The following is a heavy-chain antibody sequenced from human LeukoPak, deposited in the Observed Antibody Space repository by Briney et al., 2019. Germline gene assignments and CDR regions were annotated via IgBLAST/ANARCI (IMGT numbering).Heavy chain of an antibody. CDR2: ISSSGSTT. CDR1: GFTLSSYE. J-gene: IGHJ6*02. Sequence: GGSLRLSCAASGFTLSSYEMNWVRQAPGKGLEWVSYISSSGSTTYYADSVKGRFIISRDNAKNSLYLQMNSLRAEDTAVYYCARDKDMVRGIWNYYFGMDVWGQGTTVTVSS. V-gene: IGHV3-48*03. D-gene: IGHD3-10*01. CDR3: ARDKDMVRGIWNYYFGMDV.